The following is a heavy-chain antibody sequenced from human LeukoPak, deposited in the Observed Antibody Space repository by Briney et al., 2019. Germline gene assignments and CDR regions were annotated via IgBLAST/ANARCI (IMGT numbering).Heavy chain of an antibody. Sequence: GGSLRLPCAASGFTFSSYTMNWVRQAPGKGLEWVSSISGTGTYIYYADSVKGRFTISRDNAKNSLYLQMNSLRAEDTAMYYCARGLCSGGTCYSGLDYWGRGTLVTVSS. J-gene: IGHJ4*02. CDR3: ARGLCSGGTCYSGLDY. V-gene: IGHV3-21*01. CDR2: ISGTGTYI. CDR1: GFTFSSYT. D-gene: IGHD2-15*01.